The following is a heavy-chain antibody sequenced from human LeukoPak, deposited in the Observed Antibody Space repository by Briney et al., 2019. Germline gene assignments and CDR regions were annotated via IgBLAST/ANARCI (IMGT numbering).Heavy chain of an antibody. D-gene: IGHD3-22*01. J-gene: IGHJ4*02. CDR2: ISGSGGST. Sequence: GGSLRLSCAASGFTFSSYAMSWVRQAPGKGLEWVSAISGSGGSTYYADSVKGRFTISRDNSKNTLYLQMNSLRAEDTAVYYCAKDLLYYYDSSGYYSSLLEDDYWGQGTLATVSS. CDR3: AKDLLYYYDSSGYYSSLLEDDY. V-gene: IGHV3-23*01. CDR1: GFTFSSYA.